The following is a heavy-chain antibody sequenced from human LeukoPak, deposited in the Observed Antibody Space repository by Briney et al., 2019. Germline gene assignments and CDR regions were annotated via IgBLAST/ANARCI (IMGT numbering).Heavy chain of an antibody. D-gene: IGHD6-13*01. CDR2: MNPNSGNT. CDR1: GYTFTSYD. Sequence: ASVKVSCKASGYTFTSYDINWVRQATGQGLEWMGWMNPNSGNTGYAQKFQGRVTITRNTSISTAYMELSSLRSEDTAVYYCARGRLGYSSSWYWFDPWGQGTLVTVSS. J-gene: IGHJ5*02. CDR3: ARGRLGYSSSWYWFDP. V-gene: IGHV1-8*03.